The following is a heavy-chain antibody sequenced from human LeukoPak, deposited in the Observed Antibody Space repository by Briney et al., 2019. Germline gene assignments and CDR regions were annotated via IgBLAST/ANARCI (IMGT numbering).Heavy chain of an antibody. CDR3: ARGSSGSYYYYYYYMDV. CDR1: GGSISTSNYY. J-gene: IGHJ6*03. V-gene: IGHV4-39*07. CDR2: INHSGST. D-gene: IGHD1-26*01. Sequence: SETLSLTCTVSGGSISTSNYYWGWIRQPPGKGLEWIGEINHSGSTNYNPSLKSRVTISVDTSKNQFSLKLSSVTAADTAVYYCARGSSGSYYYYYYYMDVWGKGTTVTVSS.